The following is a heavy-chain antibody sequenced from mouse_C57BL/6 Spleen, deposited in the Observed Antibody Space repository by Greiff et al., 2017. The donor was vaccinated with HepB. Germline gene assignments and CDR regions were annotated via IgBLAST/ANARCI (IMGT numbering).Heavy chain of an antibody. D-gene: IGHD2-2*01. J-gene: IGHJ3*01. Sequence: QVQLQQSGAELARPGASVKLSCKASGYTFTSYGISWVKQRTGQGLEWIGEIYPRSGNTYYNEKFKGKATLTADKSSSTAYMELRSLTSEDSAVYFCARSGGFMVTTRWVAYWGQGTLVTVSA. CDR2: IYPRSGNT. V-gene: IGHV1-81*01. CDR1: GYTFTSYG. CDR3: ARSGGFMVTTRWVAY.